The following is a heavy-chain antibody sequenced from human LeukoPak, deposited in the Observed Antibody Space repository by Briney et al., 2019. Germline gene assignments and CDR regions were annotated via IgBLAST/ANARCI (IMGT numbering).Heavy chain of an antibody. V-gene: IGHV4-39*07. J-gene: IGHJ4*02. CDR1: GGSISSSSYY. D-gene: IGHD2-21*01. Sequence: SETLSLTCTVSGGSISSSSYYWDWIRQPPGKGLEWIGSIYYSGSTYYNPSLKSRVTISVDTSKNQLSLKVSSVTAADTAVYYCARKNMVIGKYYFDYRGQGTLVTVSP. CDR3: ARKNMVIGKYYFDY. CDR2: IYYSGST.